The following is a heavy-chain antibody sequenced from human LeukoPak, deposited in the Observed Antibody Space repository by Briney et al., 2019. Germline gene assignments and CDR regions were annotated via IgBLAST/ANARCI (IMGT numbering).Heavy chain of an antibody. CDR1: GFTFSSYA. CDR3: AKDRVRSSSELRYFDWLLGHFDY. J-gene: IGHJ4*02. CDR2: ISGSGGST. D-gene: IGHD3-9*01. V-gene: IGHV3-23*01. Sequence: GGSLRLSCAASGFTFSSYAMSWVRQAPGKGLEWVSAISGSGGSTYYADSVKGRFTISRDNSKNTLYLQMNSLRAEDTAVYYCAKDRVRSSSELRYFDWLLGHFDYWGQGTLVTVSS.